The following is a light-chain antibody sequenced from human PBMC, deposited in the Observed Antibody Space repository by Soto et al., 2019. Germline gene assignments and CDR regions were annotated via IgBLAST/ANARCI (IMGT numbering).Light chain of an antibody. Sequence: EIVMTLPPATLSVTPGERATLSCRASQSVSSNLAWYQPKPGQAPGLLIYGASTRATGIPARFSGSGSGTDFTLTISSLEHEDFAVYYCQHFGSSRGTFGRGGKVDIK. CDR1: QSVSSN. J-gene: IGKJ1*01. V-gene: IGKV3-15*01. CDR2: GAS. CDR3: QHFGSSRGT.